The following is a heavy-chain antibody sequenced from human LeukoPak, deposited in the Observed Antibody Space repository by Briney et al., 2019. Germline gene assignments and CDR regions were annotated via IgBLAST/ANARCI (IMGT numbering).Heavy chain of an antibody. CDR1: GFTFSSYA. Sequence: GGSLRLSCAAPGFTFSSYAMSWVRQSPGKGLEWVSAISGGGATTYYAYYADSVKGRFTISRDNSKNTLYLQMNSLRAEDTAVYYCAKFYDILTGYFDYWGQGTLVTVSS. V-gene: IGHV3-23*01. J-gene: IGHJ4*02. CDR3: AKFYDILTGYFDY. CDR2: ISGGGATTYYA. D-gene: IGHD3-9*01.